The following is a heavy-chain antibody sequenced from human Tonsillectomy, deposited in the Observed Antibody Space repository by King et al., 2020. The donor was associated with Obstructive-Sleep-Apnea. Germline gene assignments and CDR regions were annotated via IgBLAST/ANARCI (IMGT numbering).Heavy chain of an antibody. CDR2: IKKKSDCGTT. D-gene: IGHD3-9*01. CDR1: GFTVSNDW. CDR3: TRDYDILTGYYYGAFDI. V-gene: IGHV3-15*01. Sequence: VQLVESGGGLVKPGGSLRLSCAASGFTVSNDWMSSVRQAPGKGLEVGGRIKKKSDCGTTDYAEPVQGRFTISREVSKNTLYLQMNSLKTEDTAVYYCTRDYDILTGYYYGAFDIWGQGTMVTVSS. J-gene: IGHJ3*02.